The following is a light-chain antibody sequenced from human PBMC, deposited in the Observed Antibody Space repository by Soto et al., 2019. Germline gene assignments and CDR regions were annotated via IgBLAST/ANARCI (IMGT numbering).Light chain of an antibody. J-gene: IGKJ2*01. CDR1: QSVYSN. V-gene: IGKV3-15*01. Sequence: EIVMTQSPATLSVSPGERATLSCRASQSVYSNLAWYQQKPGQAPRLLIYGASTRATGVPARFSGSGSGTEFTLTINSLQSEGFAVYYCQQYNNWPYTFGQGTKLEIK. CDR2: GAS. CDR3: QQYNNWPYT.